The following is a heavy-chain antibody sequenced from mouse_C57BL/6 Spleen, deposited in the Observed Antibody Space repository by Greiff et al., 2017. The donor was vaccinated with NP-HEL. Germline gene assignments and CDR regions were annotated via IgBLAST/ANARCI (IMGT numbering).Heavy chain of an antibody. J-gene: IGHJ1*03. V-gene: IGHV6-6*01. CDR3: TPTTVEPYWYFDV. CDR1: GFTFSDAW. D-gene: IGHD1-1*01. CDR2: IRNKANNHAT. Sequence: DVKLEESGGGLVQPGGSMKLSCAASGFTFSDAWMDWVRQSPEKGLEWVAVIRNKANNHATYYAESVKGRLTNARNDSKSSVYLQINSLRAEDTGIYYCTPTTVEPYWYFDVWGTGTTVTVSS.